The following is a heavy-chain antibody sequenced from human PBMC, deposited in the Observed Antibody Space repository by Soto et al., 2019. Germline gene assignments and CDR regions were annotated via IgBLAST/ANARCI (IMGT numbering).Heavy chain of an antibody. CDR2: IIPILGIA. CDR3: ARAPKGWLLWFGEFPYGMDV. CDR1: GGTFSSYT. J-gene: IGHJ6*02. D-gene: IGHD3-10*01. Sequence: QVQLVQSGAEVKKPGSSVKVSCKASGGTFSSYTISWVRQAPGQGLEWMGRIIPILGIANYAQKFQGRVTITADKSTSTAYMELSSLRSEDTAVYYCARAPKGWLLWFGEFPYGMDVWGQGTTVTVSS. V-gene: IGHV1-69*02.